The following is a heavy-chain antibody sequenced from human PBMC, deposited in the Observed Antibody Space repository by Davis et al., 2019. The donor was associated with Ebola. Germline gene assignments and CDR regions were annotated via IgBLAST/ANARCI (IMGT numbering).Heavy chain of an antibody. D-gene: IGHD1-1*01. CDR1: GFTFSGSA. CDR2: INSDGSST. CDR3: ARVRTGTTWRYFDY. V-gene: IGHV3-74*01. Sequence: GESLKISCAASGFTFSGSAMHWVRQAPGKGLVWVSRINSDGSSTSYADSVKGRFTISRDNAKNTLYLQMNSLRAEDTAVYYCARVRTGTTWRYFDYWGQGTLVTVSS. J-gene: IGHJ4*02.